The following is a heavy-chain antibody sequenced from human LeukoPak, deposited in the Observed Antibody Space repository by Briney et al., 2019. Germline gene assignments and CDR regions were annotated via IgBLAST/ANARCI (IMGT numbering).Heavy chain of an antibody. J-gene: IGHJ3*02. CDR3: ARDYADAFDI. Sequence: GGSLRLSCAASGFTFSDHYMDWVRQAPGKRLEWVGRTRNKANSYTTEYAASVKGRFTISRDDSKNSLYLQMNSLKTEDTAVYYCARDYADAFDIWGQEPMVTVSS. V-gene: IGHV3-72*01. CDR2: TRNKANSYTT. D-gene: IGHD2-2*01. CDR1: GFTFSDHY.